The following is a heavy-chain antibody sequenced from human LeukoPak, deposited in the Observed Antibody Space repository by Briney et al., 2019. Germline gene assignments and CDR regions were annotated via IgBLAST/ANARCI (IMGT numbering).Heavy chain of an antibody. CDR1: EFDFSSHA. J-gene: IGHJ4*02. CDR2: ISGSKT. CDR3: ARQGSVVAANFDY. Sequence: PGGSLTLSCAASEFDFSSHAMTWVRQAPGKGLEWVSAISGSKTYYADSVKGRFTISRDNSKNTLYLQMNSLGGVDTAVFYCARQGSVVAANFDYWGQGTLVTVSS. V-gene: IGHV3-23*01. D-gene: IGHD2-15*01.